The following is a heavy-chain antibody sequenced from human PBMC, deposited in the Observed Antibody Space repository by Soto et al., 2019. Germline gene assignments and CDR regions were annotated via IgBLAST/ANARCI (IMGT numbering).Heavy chain of an antibody. CDR3: ARDLAPYCSSTSCYGIDY. J-gene: IGHJ4*02. V-gene: IGHV1-18*01. D-gene: IGHD2-2*01. CDR2: ISAYNGNT. CDR1: GYTFTSYG. Sequence: QVQLVQSGAEVKKPGASVKVSCKASGYTFTSYGISWVRQAPGQGLEWMGWISAYNGNTNYAQKLQGRVTMTTDTATSTAYMELRSLRSDDTAVYYCARDLAPYCSSTSCYGIDYWGQGTLVTVSS.